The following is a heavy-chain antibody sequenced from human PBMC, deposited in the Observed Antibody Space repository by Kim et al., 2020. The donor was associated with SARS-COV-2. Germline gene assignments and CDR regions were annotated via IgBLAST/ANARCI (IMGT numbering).Heavy chain of an antibody. V-gene: IGHV4-34*01. CDR2: INPSGST. Sequence: SETLSLTCAVYGGSFSGYYWSWNRQPPGKGLEWIGEINPSGSTNYNPSLKSRVTISVDTSNNQFSLKLSSVTAAATAEYYCARGLEILVVVVDICYFHL. D-gene: IGHD2-15*01. CDR3: ARGLEILVVVVDICYFHL. CDR1: GGSFSGYY. J-gene: IGHJ2*01.